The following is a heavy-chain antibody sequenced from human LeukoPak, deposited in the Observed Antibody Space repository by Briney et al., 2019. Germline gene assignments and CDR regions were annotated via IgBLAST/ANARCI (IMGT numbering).Heavy chain of an antibody. D-gene: IGHD3-16*01. CDR3: ATSRPFYDPNYFDY. J-gene: IGHJ4*02. CDR2: FDPEDGET. CDR1: GYTLTELP. V-gene: IGHV1-24*01. Sequence: ASVKVSCKVSGYTLTELPMHWVRQAPGKGLEWMGGFDPEDGETIYAQKFQGRVTMTEDTSTDTAYMELSSLRSEDTAVCYCATSRPFYDPNYFDYWGQGTLVTVSS.